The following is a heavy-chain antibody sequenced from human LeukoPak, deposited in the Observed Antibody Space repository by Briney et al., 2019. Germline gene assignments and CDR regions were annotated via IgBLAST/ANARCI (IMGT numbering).Heavy chain of an antibody. Sequence: GASVKASCKASGYTFDENHIHWVRQAPGQGPEWMGWINPKSGATDSAQQFQGRLTMTRDTSIGTASMDLSGLRLDDTVIYYCARAGDESTGHYDSLHFWGQGTMVTVSS. D-gene: IGHD2-8*02. V-gene: IGHV1-2*02. CDR1: GYTFDENH. J-gene: IGHJ3*01. CDR3: ARAGDESTGHYDSLHF. CDR2: INPKSGAT.